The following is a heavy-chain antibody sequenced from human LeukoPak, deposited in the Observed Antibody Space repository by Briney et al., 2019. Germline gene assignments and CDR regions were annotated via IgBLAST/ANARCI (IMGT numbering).Heavy chain of an antibody. D-gene: IGHD3-10*01. V-gene: IGHV3-13*01. J-gene: IGHJ4*02. CDR1: GFTFSSYD. CDR2: IGTAGDT. Sequence: GGSLRLSCAASGFTFSSYDMHWVRQATGKGLEWVSAIGTAGDTYYPGSVKGRFTISRENAKNSLYLQMNSLRAGDTAVYYCARAAGLWFGEFSFDYWGQGTLVTVSS. CDR3: ARAAGLWFGEFSFDY.